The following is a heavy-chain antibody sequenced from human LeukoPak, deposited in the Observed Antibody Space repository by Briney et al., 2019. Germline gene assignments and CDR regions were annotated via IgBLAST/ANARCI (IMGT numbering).Heavy chain of an antibody. Sequence: PGGSLRLSCAASGFTVSSNYMSWVRQAPGKGLEWVSVIYSGGSTYYADSVKGRFTISRDNSKNTLYLQMNSLRAEDTAVYYCARTAVTTVTYYFDYWGQGTLVTVSS. V-gene: IGHV3-53*01. D-gene: IGHD4-17*01. J-gene: IGHJ4*02. CDR1: GFTVSSNY. CDR3: ARTAVTTVTYYFDY. CDR2: IYSGGST.